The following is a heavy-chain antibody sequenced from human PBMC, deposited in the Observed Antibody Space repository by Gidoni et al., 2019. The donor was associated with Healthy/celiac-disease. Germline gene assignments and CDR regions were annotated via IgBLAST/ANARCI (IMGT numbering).Heavy chain of an antibody. V-gene: IGHV3-30*18. CDR2: ISYDGSNK. D-gene: IGHD1-26*01. CDR1: GFTFSSYG. CDR3: AKDKFSGSYSSHGMDV. J-gene: IGHJ6*02. Sequence: QVQLVESGGGVVQPGRSLRLSCADSGFTFSSYGMHWVSQAPGKGLEWVAVISYDGSNKYYADSVKGRFTISRDNSKNTLYLQMNSLRAEDTAVYYCAKDKFSGSYSSHGMDVWGQGTTVTVSS.